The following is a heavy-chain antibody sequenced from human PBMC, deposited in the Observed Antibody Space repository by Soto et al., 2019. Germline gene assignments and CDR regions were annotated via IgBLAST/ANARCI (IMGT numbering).Heavy chain of an antibody. CDR3: AREGIRITMIVVVTGFAFDI. V-gene: IGHV1-2*02. J-gene: IGHJ3*02. Sequence: ASVKVSCKASGYTFTGYYMHWVRQAPGQGPEWMGWINPNSGGTNYAQKFQGRVTMTRDTSISTAYMELSRLRSDDTAVYYCAREGIRITMIVVVTGFAFDIWGQGTMVT. CDR2: INPNSGGT. CDR1: GYTFTGYY. D-gene: IGHD3-22*01.